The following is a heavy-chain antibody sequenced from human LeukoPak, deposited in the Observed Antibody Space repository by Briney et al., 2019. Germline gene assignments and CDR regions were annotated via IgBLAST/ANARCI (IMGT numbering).Heavy chain of an antibody. Sequence: PGGSLRLSCVASGFTFSSYGMHWVRQAPGKGLEWVAFISYDGSNENIADSVKGRFIISRDNSKNTLYLQMNSLRAEDTAVYYCAKGPAPRLGDFSYHALVDYWGQGTLVTVSS. J-gene: IGHJ4*02. V-gene: IGHV3-30*18. D-gene: IGHD3-16*02. CDR3: AKGPAPRLGDFSYHALVDY. CDR2: ISYDGSNE. CDR1: GFTFSSYG.